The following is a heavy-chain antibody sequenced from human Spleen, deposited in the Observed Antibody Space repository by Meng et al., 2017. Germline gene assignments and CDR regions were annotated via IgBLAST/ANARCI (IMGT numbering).Heavy chain of an antibody. J-gene: IGHJ4*02. Sequence: GESLKISCAASGFTFSSYYMNWVRQAPGKGLEWISYITSGGSAIYYADSVKGRFTISRDNAKNSLYLQMNSLRDEDTAVYYCATKLFDYWGQGTLVTVSS. V-gene: IGHV3-48*03. CDR1: GFTFSSYY. CDR2: ITSGGSAI. CDR3: ATKLFDY.